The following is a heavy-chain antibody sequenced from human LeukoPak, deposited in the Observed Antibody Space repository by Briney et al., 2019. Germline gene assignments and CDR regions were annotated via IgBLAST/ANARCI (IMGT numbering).Heavy chain of an antibody. J-gene: IGHJ3*02. V-gene: IGHV3-23*01. Sequence: GGSLRLSCAASGFTFSSYAMNWVRQAPGKGLEWVSGMSGRGGSTYYADSVKGRFTISRDSSKSTLYLHMHSLRAEDMAVYYCARGVEGSYYYDSSGKGNALDIWGQGTMVTVSS. CDR1: GFTFSSYA. CDR3: ARGVEGSYYYDSSGKGNALDI. D-gene: IGHD3-22*01. CDR2: MSGRGGST.